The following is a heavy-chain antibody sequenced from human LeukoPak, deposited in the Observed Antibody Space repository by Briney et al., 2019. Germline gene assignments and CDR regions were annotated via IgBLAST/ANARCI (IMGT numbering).Heavy chain of an antibody. J-gene: IGHJ3*02. V-gene: IGHV4-39*01. D-gene: IGHD3-10*01. CDR3: ARDTGTYYYGSGTHDAFDI. Sequence: PSETLSLTCTVSGGSMSSSSNFWGWMRQPPGKGLEWIGSMYYSGSVYYNPSLKSRVTISAYTSKTQFSLKLPSVTAADTAVYYCARDTGTYYYGSGTHDAFDIWGQGTMVTVSS. CDR1: GGSMSSSSNF. CDR2: MYYSGSV.